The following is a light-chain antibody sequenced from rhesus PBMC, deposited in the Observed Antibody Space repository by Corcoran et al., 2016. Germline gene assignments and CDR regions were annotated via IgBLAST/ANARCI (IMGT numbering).Light chain of an antibody. J-gene: IGKJ2*01. CDR2: GES. CDR1: QRVISY. Sequence: VILTQSPATLSLSLGERATLSCRSNQRVISYIAWYQQKPGQAPRLRINGESSRATGIPDSFSGSGSRAEFTLTISSLEPESVGVNHCYQHSSGCSFCQGTKVEIK. CDR3: YQHSSGCS. V-gene: IGKV3-10*01.